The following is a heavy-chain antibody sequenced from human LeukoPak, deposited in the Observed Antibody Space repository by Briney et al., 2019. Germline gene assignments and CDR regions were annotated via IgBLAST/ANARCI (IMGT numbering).Heavy chain of an antibody. CDR1: GFIFSTYS. V-gene: IGHV3-48*04. D-gene: IGHD6-19*01. Sequence: GGSLRLSCAASGFIFSTYSINWVRQAPGKGLEWVSHISSSSSSIYYADSVKGRFSISRDNAKNSLYVQMSNLRAEDTAVYYCARVPRSGGSIDYWGQGTLVTVSP. CDR2: ISSSSSSI. J-gene: IGHJ4*02. CDR3: ARVPRSGGSIDY.